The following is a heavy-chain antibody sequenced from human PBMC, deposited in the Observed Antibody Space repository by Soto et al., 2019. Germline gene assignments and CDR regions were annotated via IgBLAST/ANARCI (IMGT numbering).Heavy chain of an antibody. V-gene: IGHV3-30-3*01. CDR1: GVNFSSYA. CDR2: ISYDGSNI. D-gene: IGHD3-10*01. Sequence: GGSLRLSSTASGVNFSSYAMHWVRQAPGKWLEWVAVISYDGSNIYYADSVKGRFTIARDNSKNTLYLQMNSLRAEDTAVYYCARVFRRMVDYWGQGALVTVSS. CDR3: ARVFRRMVDY. J-gene: IGHJ4*02.